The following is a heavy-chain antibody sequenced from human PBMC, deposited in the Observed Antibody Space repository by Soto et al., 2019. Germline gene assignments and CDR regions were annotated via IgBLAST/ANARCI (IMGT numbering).Heavy chain of an antibody. CDR3: VSQRTTVITPAYFEY. CDR2: VYYRGRS. V-gene: IGHV4-39*01. J-gene: IGHJ4*02. Sequence: PSETLSLTCTVSGGSVTNSSYYWGWIRQSPGKGLEWIGSVYYRGRSYSKSSVKSRVTISVDTSKNQFSLNLNSVTASDTAVYFCVSQRTTVITPAYFEYWGPGARVTVS. D-gene: IGHD4-4*01. CDR1: GGSVTNSSYY.